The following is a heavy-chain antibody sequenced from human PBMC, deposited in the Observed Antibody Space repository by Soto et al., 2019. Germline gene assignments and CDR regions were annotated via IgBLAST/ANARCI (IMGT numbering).Heavy chain of an antibody. V-gene: IGHV3-23*01. Sequence: GGSLSLSCAASGFTFGSYAMSWVRQAPGKGLEWVSAISGSGGSTYYADSVKGRFTISRDNSKNTLYLQMNSLRAEDTAVYYCAKVRPPPNDSSRQLGTDYWGQGTLVTVSS. CDR2: ISGSGGST. D-gene: IGHD6-13*01. CDR1: GFTFGSYA. CDR3: AKVRPPPNDSSRQLGTDY. J-gene: IGHJ4*02.